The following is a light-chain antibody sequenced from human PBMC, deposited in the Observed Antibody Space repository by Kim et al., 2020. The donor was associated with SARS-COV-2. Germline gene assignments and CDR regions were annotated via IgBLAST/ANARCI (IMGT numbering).Light chain of an antibody. CDR3: QSYDTSLSGYV. CDR1: SSNIGAGYD. CDR2: GTS. J-gene: IGLJ1*01. Sequence: GVTISCTGSSSNIGAGYDVHWYRQLPGKAPNLLIYGTSSRPSGVPDRLSGSKSGTSASLAITGLQADDEADYYCQSYDTSLSGYVFGTGTKVTVL. V-gene: IGLV1-40*01.